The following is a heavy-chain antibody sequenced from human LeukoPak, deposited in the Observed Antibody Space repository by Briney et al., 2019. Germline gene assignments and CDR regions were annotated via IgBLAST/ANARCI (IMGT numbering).Heavy chain of an antibody. Sequence: GSVKVSCKASGYTFTSYDINWVRQATGQGLEWMGWMNPNSGNTGYAQKFQGRVTMTRNTSISTAYMELSSLRSEDTAVYYCARVGGDFWSGSYYYYYGMDVWGQGTTVTVSS. CDR2: MNPNSGNT. V-gene: IGHV1-8*01. J-gene: IGHJ6*02. D-gene: IGHD3-3*01. CDR3: ARVGGDFWSGSYYYYYGMDV. CDR1: GYTFTSYD.